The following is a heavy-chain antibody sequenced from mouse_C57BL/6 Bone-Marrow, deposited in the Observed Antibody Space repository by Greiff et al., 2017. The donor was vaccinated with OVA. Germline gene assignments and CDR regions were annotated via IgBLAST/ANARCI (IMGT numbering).Heavy chain of an antibody. J-gene: IGHJ4*01. D-gene: IGHD1-1*01. V-gene: IGHV1-64*01. CDR3: ARSFYYGSSYPLDY. Sequence: QVQLQQPGAELVKPGASVKLSCKASGYTFTSYWMHWVKQRPGPGLEWIGMIHPNSGSTNYNEKFKSKATLTVDKSSSTAYMQLSSLTSEDSAVYYCARSFYYGSSYPLDYWGQGTSVTVSS. CDR2: IHPNSGST. CDR1: GYTFTSYW.